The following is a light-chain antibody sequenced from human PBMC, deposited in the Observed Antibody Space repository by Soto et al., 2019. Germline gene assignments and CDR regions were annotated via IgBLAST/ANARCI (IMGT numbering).Light chain of an antibody. CDR2: EVS. V-gene: IGLV2-14*01. CDR1: SSDVGAYNY. CDR3: SSYTTSNTLV. J-gene: IGLJ2*01. Sequence: QSVLTQPASVSGSPGQSITISCTGTSSDVGAYNYVSWYQQHPGTAPKLMIYEVSNRRPGVSNRFSGSKSGNTASLTISGLQAGDEADYYCSSYTTSNTLVFGGGTKVTVL.